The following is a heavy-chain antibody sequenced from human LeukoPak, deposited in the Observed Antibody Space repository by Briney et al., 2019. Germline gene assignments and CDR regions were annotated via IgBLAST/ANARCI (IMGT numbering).Heavy chain of an antibody. CDR3: AREWNPDYGEPH. CDR1: GGSFSGYY. J-gene: IGHJ4*02. V-gene: IGHV4-34*01. D-gene: IGHD4-17*01. Sequence: SETLSLTCAVYGGSFSGYYWSWIRQPPGKGLEWIGEINHSGSTNYNPSLKSRVTISVDTSKNQFSLKLSSVTAADTSVYYCAREWNPDYGEPHWGQGTLVTVSS. CDR2: INHSGST.